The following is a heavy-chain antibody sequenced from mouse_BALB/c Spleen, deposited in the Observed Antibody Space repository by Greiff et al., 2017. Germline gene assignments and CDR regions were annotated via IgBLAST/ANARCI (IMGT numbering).Heavy chain of an antibody. D-gene: IGHD3-3*01. Sequence: QVQLKQSGPGLVAPSQSLSITCTVSGFSLTSYGVHWVRQPPGKGLEWLGGIWAGGSTNYNSALMSRLSISKDNSKSQVFLKMNSLQTDDTAMYYCARGGPYWYFDVWGAGTTVTVSS. CDR3: ARGGPYWYFDV. CDR1: GFSLTSYG. V-gene: IGHV2-9*02. J-gene: IGHJ1*01. CDR2: IWAGGST.